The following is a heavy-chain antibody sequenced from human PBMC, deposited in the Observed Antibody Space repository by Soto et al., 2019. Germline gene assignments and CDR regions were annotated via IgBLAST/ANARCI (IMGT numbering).Heavy chain of an antibody. V-gene: IGHV1-69*06. CDR2: TVPMVGTS. CDR3: NRGSEYDFWSGYL. Sequence: QERLVQSGAEVRKPGSSVKVSCKVTGGTSTRYAINWVRQAPGQGLEWRGGTVPMVGTSKYAQKFQGRDTITADTSTNIAYMELRSLRSEDTAVYYCNRGSEYDFWSGYLWGQGTLVSVSS. J-gene: IGHJ4*02. D-gene: IGHD3-3*01. CDR1: GGTSTRYA.